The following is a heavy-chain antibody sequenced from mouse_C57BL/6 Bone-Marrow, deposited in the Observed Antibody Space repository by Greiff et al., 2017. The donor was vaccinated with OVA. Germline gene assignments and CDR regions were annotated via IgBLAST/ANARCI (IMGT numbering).Heavy chain of an antibody. Sequence: EVQLQQSGPELVKPGASVKISCKASGYTFTDYYMNWVKQSHGKSLEWIGDINPNNGGTSYNQKFKGKATLTVDKSSSTAYMELRSLTSEDSAVYYCARSRTTALEEYWGQGTTLTVSS. CDR1: GYTFTDYY. D-gene: IGHD1-2*01. J-gene: IGHJ2*01. CDR2: INPNNGGT. V-gene: IGHV1-26*01. CDR3: ARSRTTALEEY.